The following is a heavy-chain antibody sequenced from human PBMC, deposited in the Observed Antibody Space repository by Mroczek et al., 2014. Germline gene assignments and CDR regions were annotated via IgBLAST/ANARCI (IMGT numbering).Heavy chain of an antibody. Sequence: ESGGGLVQPGGSLRLSCAVAGFTFTSNAMTWVRQAPGKGLEWVSVINYNGDSTYYADSVKGRFTISRDNSQNTLYLQMNSLRAEDTAVYYCAKWGGGSISTWRLEYWGQGTLITVSS. D-gene: IGHD6-13*01. CDR3: AKWGGGSISTWRLEY. V-gene: IGHV3-23*01. CDR1: GFTFTSNA. J-gene: IGHJ4*02. CDR2: INYNGDST.